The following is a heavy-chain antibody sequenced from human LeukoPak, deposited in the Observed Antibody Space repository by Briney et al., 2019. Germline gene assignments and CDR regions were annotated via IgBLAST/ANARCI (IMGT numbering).Heavy chain of an antibody. Sequence: GGSLRLSCAASGFTVSSNYMSWVRQAPGKGLEWVSVIYSGGSTYYADSVKGRFTISRDNSKNTLYLQMYSLRAEDTAVYYCARDNRGSYYYWGQGTLVTVSS. D-gene: IGHD1-26*01. J-gene: IGHJ4*02. CDR3: ARDNRGSYYY. CDR1: GFTVSSNY. V-gene: IGHV3-66*02. CDR2: IYSGGST.